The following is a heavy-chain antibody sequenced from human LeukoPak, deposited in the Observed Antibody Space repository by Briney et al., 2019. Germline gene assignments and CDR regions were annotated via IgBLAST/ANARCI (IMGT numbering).Heavy chain of an antibody. J-gene: IGHJ4*02. CDR3: ARDGDYYDSSGYTDY. D-gene: IGHD3-22*01. CDR2: IIPIFGTA. V-gene: IGHV1-69*05. Sequence: SVKVSCKASGGTFTSHAFTWVRQAPGQGLEWMGGIIPIFGTANYAQKFQGRVTMTRDMSTSTVYMELSSLRSEDTAVYYCARDGDYYDSSGYTDYWGQGTLVTVSS. CDR1: GGTFTSHA.